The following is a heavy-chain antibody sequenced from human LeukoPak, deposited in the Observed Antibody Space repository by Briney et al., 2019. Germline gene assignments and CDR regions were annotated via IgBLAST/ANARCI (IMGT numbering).Heavy chain of an antibody. J-gene: IGHJ1*01. Sequence: PSETLSLTCSVSCDSMRSYYWSWIRQPPGKGLEWIGYIYYSGSTNYNPSLKSRVSISVDTSKNQLSLKLRSVTAADTAVYYCARGGYSSGLYGNFQHWGQGTLVTVSS. CDR1: CDSMRSYY. CDR2: IYYSGST. D-gene: IGHD6-19*01. CDR3: ARGGYSSGLYGNFQH. V-gene: IGHV4-59*01.